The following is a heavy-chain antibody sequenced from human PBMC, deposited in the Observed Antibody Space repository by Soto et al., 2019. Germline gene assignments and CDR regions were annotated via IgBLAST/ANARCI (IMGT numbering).Heavy chain of an antibody. CDR2: IYYSGST. Sequence: PSETLSLTCTVSGGSISSSSYYWGWIRQPPGKGLEWIGSIYYSGSTYYNPSLKSRVTISVDTSKNQFSLKLSSATAAGTAVYYCARHQSHSSSYVDPWGQGTLVTVSS. V-gene: IGHV4-39*01. CDR1: GGSISSSSYY. D-gene: IGHD6-13*01. CDR3: ARHQSHSSSYVDP. J-gene: IGHJ5*02.